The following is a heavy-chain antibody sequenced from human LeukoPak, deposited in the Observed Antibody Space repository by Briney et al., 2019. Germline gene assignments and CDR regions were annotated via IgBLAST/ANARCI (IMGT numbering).Heavy chain of an antibody. J-gene: IGHJ6*02. Sequence: GGSLRLSCAASGFTFSSYAMHWVHQAPGKGLEWVAVISYDGSNKYYADSVKGRFTISRDNSKNTLYLQMNSLRAEDTAVYYCARGLRFLEWLAYYGMGVWGQGTTVTVSS. CDR3: ARGLRFLEWLAYYGMGV. D-gene: IGHD3-3*01. V-gene: IGHV3-30-3*01. CDR1: GFTFSSYA. CDR2: ISYDGSNK.